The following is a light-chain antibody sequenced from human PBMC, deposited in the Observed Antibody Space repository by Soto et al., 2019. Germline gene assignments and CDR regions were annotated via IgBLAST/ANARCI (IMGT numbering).Light chain of an antibody. J-gene: IGKJ1*01. CDR2: KTS. CDR3: QHWNDYSWT. V-gene: IGKV1-5*03. CDR1: QSISIW. Sequence: DIHMTQSPSTLSASVGDRVTITCRAGQSISIWLAWYQQKPGKAPNLLIYKTSSLETGVPSRFSGSGSGTEFTLTISSLQPDDFATYYCQHWNDYSWTFGQGTKVEVK.